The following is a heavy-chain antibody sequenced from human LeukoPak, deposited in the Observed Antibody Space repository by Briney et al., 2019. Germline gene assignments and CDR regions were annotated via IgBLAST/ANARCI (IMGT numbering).Heavy chain of an antibody. CDR2: ISGSGGST. CDR1: GFTFSSYA. D-gene: IGHD3-22*01. J-gene: IGHJ3*02. V-gene: IGHV3-23*01. CDR3: AKDYYDSSGYYDAFDI. Sequence: GGSLRLSCAASGFTFSSYAMSWVRQAPGEGLEWVSAISGSGGSTYYADSVKGRFTISRDNSKNTLYLQMNSPRAEDAAVYYCAKDYYDSSGYYDAFDIWGQGTMVTVSS.